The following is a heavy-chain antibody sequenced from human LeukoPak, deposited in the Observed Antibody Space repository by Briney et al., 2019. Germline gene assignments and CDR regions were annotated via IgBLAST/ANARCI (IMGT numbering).Heavy chain of an antibody. CDR2: IDTDGRTT. J-gene: IGHJ4*02. CDR1: GFTFSTSW. D-gene: IGHD5-18*01. V-gene: IGHV3-74*01. Sequence: GGSLRLSCAASGFTFSTSWMHWVCQAPGEGLLWVSRIDTDGRTTSYADSVKGRFTISRDNAKNTLYLQMNSLRGEDTAVYYCARGRGYTYANDYWGQGTLVTVSS. CDR3: ARGRGYTYANDY.